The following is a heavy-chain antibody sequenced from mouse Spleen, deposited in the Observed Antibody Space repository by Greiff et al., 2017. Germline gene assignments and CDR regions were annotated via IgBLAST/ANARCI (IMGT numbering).Heavy chain of an antibody. CDR2: INPGSGGT. V-gene: IGHV1-54*01. Sequence: QVQLQQSGAELVRPGTSVKVSCKASGYAFTNYLIEWVKQRPGQGLEWIGVINPGSGGTNYNEKFKGKATLTADKSSSTAYMQLSSLTSEDSAVYFCARWHGWLPDYWGQGTTLTVSS. J-gene: IGHJ2*01. CDR1: GYAFTNYL. D-gene: IGHD2-3*01. CDR3: ARWHGWLPDY.